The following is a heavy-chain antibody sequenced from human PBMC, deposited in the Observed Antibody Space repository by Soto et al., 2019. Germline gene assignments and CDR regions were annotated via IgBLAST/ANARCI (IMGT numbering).Heavy chain of an antibody. D-gene: IGHD6-13*01. J-gene: IGHJ6*02. CDR1: GGSINNYY. CDR3: ARDWWYSSSSSMRDHGMDV. V-gene: IGHV4-59*01. CDR2: IYYSGST. Sequence: SETLSLTCTVSGGSINNYYWNWIRQPPGKGLEWIGYIYYSGSTNYNPSLKSRVTISVDTSKNQFSLKLSSVTAADTAVYYCARDWWYSSSSSMRDHGMDVWGQGTTVTVSS.